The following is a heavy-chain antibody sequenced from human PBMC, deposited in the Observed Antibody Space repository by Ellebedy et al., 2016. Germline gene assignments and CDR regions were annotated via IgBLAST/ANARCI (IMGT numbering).Heavy chain of an antibody. CDR2: INAGNGDT. Sequence: ASVKVSCKASGYTFTSYAMHWVRQAPGQRLEWMGRINAGNGDTKYSQKFQGRVTITRDTSASTAYMELSSLRSEDTAVYYCARHVDSSGWFPGWYFDLWGRGTLVTVSS. J-gene: IGHJ2*01. CDR1: GYTFTSYA. D-gene: IGHD6-19*01. V-gene: IGHV1-3*01. CDR3: ARHVDSSGWFPGWYFDL.